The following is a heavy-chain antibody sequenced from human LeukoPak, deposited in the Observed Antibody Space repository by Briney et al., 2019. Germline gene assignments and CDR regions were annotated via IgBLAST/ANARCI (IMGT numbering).Heavy chain of an antibody. V-gene: IGHV3-21*01. J-gene: IGHJ3*02. CDR3: ARDLRRITIFGVVINPHDAFDI. Sequence: GGSLRLSCAASGFTFSSYSMNWVRQAPGKGLEWVSSISSSSSYIYYADSVKGRFTISRDNAKNSLYLQMNSLRAEDTAVYYCARDLRRITIFGVVINPHDAFDIWGQGTMVTVSS. CDR2: ISSSSSYI. D-gene: IGHD3-3*01. CDR1: GFTFSSYS.